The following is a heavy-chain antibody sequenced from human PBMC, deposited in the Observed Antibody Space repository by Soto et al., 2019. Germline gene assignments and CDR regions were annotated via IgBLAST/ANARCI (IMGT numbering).Heavy chain of an antibody. Sequence: GESLKISCKGSGYSFTSYWIGWVRQMPGKGLEWMGIIYPGDSDTRYSPSFQGQVTISADKSISTAYLQWSSLKASDTAMYYYARRLRYCSGGSCPGWDAFDIWGQGTMVTVSS. V-gene: IGHV5-51*01. CDR2: IYPGDSDT. CDR3: ARRLRYCSGGSCPGWDAFDI. D-gene: IGHD2-15*01. J-gene: IGHJ3*02. CDR1: GYSFTSYW.